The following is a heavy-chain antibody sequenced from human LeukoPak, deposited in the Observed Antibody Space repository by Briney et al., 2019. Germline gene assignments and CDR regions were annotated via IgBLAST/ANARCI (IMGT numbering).Heavy chain of an antibody. CDR2: IYYSGST. CDR3: ARGRSSGWYKDYYYYGMDV. D-gene: IGHD6-19*01. CDR1: GGSISSGGYY. Sequence: SETLSLTCTVSGGSISSGGYYWSWIRQHPGKGLEWIGYIYYSGSTYYNPSLKSRVTISVDTSKNQFSLKLSSVTAADTAVYYCARGRSSGWYKDYYYYGMDVWGQGTTVTVSS. V-gene: IGHV4-31*03. J-gene: IGHJ6*02.